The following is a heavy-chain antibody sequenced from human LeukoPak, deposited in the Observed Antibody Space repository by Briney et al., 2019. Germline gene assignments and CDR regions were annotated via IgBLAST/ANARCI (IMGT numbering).Heavy chain of an antibody. J-gene: IGHJ5*02. Sequence: PGGSLRLSCAGSGFTFSTYAMNWVRQAPGKGLEWVSAISGSGGSTYYADSVKGRFTISRDNSKNTLYLQMNSLRAEDTAVYYCAKAYCSGGSCPNWFDPWGQGTLVTVSS. D-gene: IGHD2-15*01. CDR3: AKAYCSGGSCPNWFDP. CDR2: ISGSGGST. V-gene: IGHV3-23*01. CDR1: GFTFSTYA.